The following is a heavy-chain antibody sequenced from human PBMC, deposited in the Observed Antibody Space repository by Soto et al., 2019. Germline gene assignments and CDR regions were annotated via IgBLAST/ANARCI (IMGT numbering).Heavy chain of an antibody. Sequence: SETLSLTCTVSGGSISSYYWSWIRQPPGKGLEWIGYIYYSGSTNYNPSLKSRVTISVDTSKNQFSLKLSSVTAADTAVYYCARVWGDYGAFDIWGQGTMVTVSS. CDR2: IYYSGST. D-gene: IGHD4-17*01. CDR1: GGSISSYY. J-gene: IGHJ3*02. V-gene: IGHV4-59*01. CDR3: ARVWGDYGAFDI.